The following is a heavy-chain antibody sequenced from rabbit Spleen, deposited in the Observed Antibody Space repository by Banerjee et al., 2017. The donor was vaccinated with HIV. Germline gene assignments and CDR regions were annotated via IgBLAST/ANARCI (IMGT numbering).Heavy chain of an antibody. V-gene: IGHV1S40*01. CDR2: IGGSSSVFT. CDR3: ARDTSSSFSSYGMDL. D-gene: IGHD1-1*01. J-gene: IGHJ6*01. Sequence: QSLEESGGDLVKPGASLTLTCTASGFSFSSSDYICWVRQAPGKGLEWISCIGGSSSVFTYSATWARGRFTISKTSSTTVTLQMTSLTAADTATYFCARDTSSSFSSYGMDLWGPGTLVTVS. CDR1: GFSFSSSDY.